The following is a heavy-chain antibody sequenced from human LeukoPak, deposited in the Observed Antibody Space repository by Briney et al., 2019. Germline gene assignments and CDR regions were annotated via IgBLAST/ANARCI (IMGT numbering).Heavy chain of an antibody. CDR1: GGTFSSYA. CDR3: ARELGYGRNWFDP. D-gene: IGHD5-18*01. J-gene: IGHJ5*02. Sequence: SVKVSCKASGGTFSSYAISWVRQAPGQGLEWMGGIIPIFGTANYAQKFQGRVTITADESTSTAYMELSSLRSEDTAVYYCARELGYGRNWFDPWGQGALVTVSS. CDR2: IIPIFGTA. V-gene: IGHV1-69*01.